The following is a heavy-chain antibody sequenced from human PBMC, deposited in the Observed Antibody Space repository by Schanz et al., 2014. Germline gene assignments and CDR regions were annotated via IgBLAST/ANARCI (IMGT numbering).Heavy chain of an antibody. CDR2: IIPILGIA. CDR3: ARDLTVDTGYVVHYYYYGMDV. J-gene: IGHJ6*02. CDR1: GYTFNNYT. Sequence: QVLQVQSGSELKKPGTSVKVSCKASGYTFNNYTYVMIWVRQAPGQGLEWMGRIIPILGIANYAQKFQGRVTNTADKSTSTAYMDLSSLRPEDTAVYYCARDLTVDTGYVVHYYYYGMDVWGQGTTXTVSS. D-gene: IGHD5-12*01. V-gene: IGHV1-69*08.